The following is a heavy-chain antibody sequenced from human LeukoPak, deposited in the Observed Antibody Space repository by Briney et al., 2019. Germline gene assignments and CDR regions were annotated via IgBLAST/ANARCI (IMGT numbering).Heavy chain of an antibody. CDR3: VRLVATGDYVRGYIDY. V-gene: IGHV4-39*01. Sequence: SETLSLTCIVSGDSFSTLSHYWGWVRQSPGKGLEWIVGNTYQNPSLGSRVTISVDMSHNQLSLRLRSATHADTALYSCVRLVATGDYVRGYIDYWGQGTLVTVSS. CDR2: GNT. D-gene: IGHD1-1*01. J-gene: IGHJ4*03. CDR1: GDSFSTLSHY.